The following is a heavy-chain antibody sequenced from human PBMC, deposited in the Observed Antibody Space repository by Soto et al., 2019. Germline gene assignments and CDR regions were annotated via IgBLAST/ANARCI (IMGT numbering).Heavy chain of an antibody. CDR1: GFTFSGFC. CDR2: VTGSGGGT. J-gene: IGHJ5*02. CDR3: ATGRGGGILDWFDP. D-gene: IGHD3-16*01. Sequence: EVRLLESGGGLVQPGGSLRLSCAASGFTFSGFCMAWVRQAPGKGLEWVATVTGSGGGTYYADSVKGRFSISRDNSKNTVYLQMYRLKPEAPAGYFCATGRGGGILDWFDPWGQGIMVTVSS. V-gene: IGHV3-23*01.